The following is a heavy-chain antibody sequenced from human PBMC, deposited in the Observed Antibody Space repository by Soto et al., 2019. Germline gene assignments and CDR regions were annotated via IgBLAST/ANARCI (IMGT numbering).Heavy chain of an antibody. V-gene: IGHV1-69*11. CDR1: GGTFSSYA. CDR2: IIPFIGTA. D-gene: IGHD4-4*01. J-gene: IGHJ6*02. Sequence: SVKVSCKASGGTFSSYAISWVRQAPGQGLEWMGRIIPFIGTANYAQKFQGRVTITADESTSTAYMELTSLRSEDTAVYYCARVVMTTAPASYSYGMGVWGQGTVVTVSS. CDR3: ARVVMTTAPASYSYGMGV.